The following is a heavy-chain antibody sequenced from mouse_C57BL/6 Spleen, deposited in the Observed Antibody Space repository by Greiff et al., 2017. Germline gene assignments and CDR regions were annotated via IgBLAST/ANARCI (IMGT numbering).Heavy chain of an antibody. CDR2: IAPNSGGT. D-gene: IGHD1-1*01. CDR3: ARGYYGSSYYAMDY. J-gene: IGHJ4*01. CDR1: GYTFTSYW. V-gene: IGHV1-72*01. Sequence: QVQLQQPGAELVKPGASVKLSCKASGYTFTSYWMHWVKQRPGRGLEWVGRIAPNSGGTKYNEKFKSKATLTLAKPSSQAYMQLSRLTSEDSAVYYCARGYYGSSYYAMDYWGQGTSVTVSS.